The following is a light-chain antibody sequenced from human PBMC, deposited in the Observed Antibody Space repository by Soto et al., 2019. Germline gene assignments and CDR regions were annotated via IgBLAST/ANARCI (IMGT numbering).Light chain of an antibody. Sequence: EIVMTQSPATLSVSPGERATLSCRASQSVGGSLAWYQQRPGQAPRLLIYGASSRATGIPDRFSGSGSETDFTLTISRLEPEDFAVYYCQQYGTSPITFGQGTRLEIK. CDR2: GAS. J-gene: IGKJ5*01. CDR1: QSVGGS. V-gene: IGKV3-20*01. CDR3: QQYGTSPIT.